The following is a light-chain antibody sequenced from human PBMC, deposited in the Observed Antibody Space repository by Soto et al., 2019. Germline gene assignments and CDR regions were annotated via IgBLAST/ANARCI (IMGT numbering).Light chain of an antibody. J-gene: IGKJ3*01. CDR1: QSVSSSY. Sequence: EIVLTQSPGTLSLSPGERATLSCGASQSVSSSYLAWYQQKPGQAPRLLIYGASTRATGIPARFSGSGSGTEFTLTISSLQSEDFAVYYCQQYNNWPFTFGPGTKVD. CDR3: QQYNNWPFT. CDR2: GAS. V-gene: IGKV3-15*01.